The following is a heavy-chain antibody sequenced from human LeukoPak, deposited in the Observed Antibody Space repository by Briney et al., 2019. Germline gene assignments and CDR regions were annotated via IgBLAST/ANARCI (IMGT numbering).Heavy chain of an antibody. CDR2: INHSGST. D-gene: IGHD5-18*01. CDR1: GGSFSGYY. J-gene: IGHJ3*02. CDR3: ARSGYSYGFGAFDI. Sequence: SETLSLTCAVYGGSFSGYYWSWIRQPPGKGLEWIGEINHSGSTNYNPSLKSRVTISVDTSKNQFSLKLSSVTAADTAVYYCARSGYSYGFGAFDIWGQGTMVTVSS. V-gene: IGHV4-34*01.